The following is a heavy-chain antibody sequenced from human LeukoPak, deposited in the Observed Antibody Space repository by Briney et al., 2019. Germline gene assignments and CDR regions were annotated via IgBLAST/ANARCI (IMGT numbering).Heavy chain of an antibody. Sequence: SETLSLPCTVSGGSISRYYWSWLRQPPGKGLEWTGEINHSGSTNYNPSLKSRVTISVDTSKNQFSLKLSSVTAADTAVYYCARGYRDFWSGSTPRYYYYYYMDVWGKGTTVTVSS. CDR1: GGSISRYY. CDR3: ARGYRDFWSGSTPRYYYYYYMDV. V-gene: IGHV4-34*01. D-gene: IGHD3-3*01. J-gene: IGHJ6*03. CDR2: INHSGST.